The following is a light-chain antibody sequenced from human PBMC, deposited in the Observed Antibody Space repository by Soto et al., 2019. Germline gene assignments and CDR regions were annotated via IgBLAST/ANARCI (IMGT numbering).Light chain of an antibody. CDR1: QSLLHSNGYNY. J-gene: IGKJ1*01. Sequence: SGMTQSPLSLAVTAGEPASVSGRASQSLLHSNGYNYLDWYLQKPGQSPQLLIYWGSNRASGVPDRFSGSGSGTALTLKISRVEAEDVRVYYCMQALQTPWTVGPGT. CDR2: WGS. V-gene: IGKV2-28*01. CDR3: MQALQTPWT.